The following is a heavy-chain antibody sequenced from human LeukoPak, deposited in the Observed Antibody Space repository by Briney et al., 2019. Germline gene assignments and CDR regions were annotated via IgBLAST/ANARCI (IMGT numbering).Heavy chain of an antibody. J-gene: IGHJ1*01. Sequence: ASVKVSCKASGYTFTGYYMHWVRQAPGQGLEWMGWINPNSGGTNYAQKFQGRVTMTRDTSISTAYMELSRLRSDDTAVYYCARGSCSSTSCYTLAEYFQHWGQGTLVTVSS. V-gene: IGHV1-2*02. CDR2: INPNSGGT. CDR3: ARGSCSSTSCYTLAEYFQH. D-gene: IGHD2-2*02. CDR1: GYTFTGYY.